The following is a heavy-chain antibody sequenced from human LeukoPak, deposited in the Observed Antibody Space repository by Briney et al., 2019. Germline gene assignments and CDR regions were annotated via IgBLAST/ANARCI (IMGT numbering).Heavy chain of an antibody. CDR2: ISGSGGST. J-gene: IGHJ4*02. Sequence: GGSLRLSCAASGFTFSSYAMSWVRQAAGKGLEWVSAISGSGGSTYYADSVKGRFTISRDNSKNTLYLQMNSLRAEDTAVYYCAKVGTLLWFGELSESGWGQGTLVTVSS. D-gene: IGHD3-10*01. CDR1: GFTFSSYA. CDR3: AKVGTLLWFGELSESG. V-gene: IGHV3-23*01.